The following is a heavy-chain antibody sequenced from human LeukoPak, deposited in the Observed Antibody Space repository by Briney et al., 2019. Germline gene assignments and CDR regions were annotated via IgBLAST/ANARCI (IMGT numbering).Heavy chain of an antibody. CDR2: IYTGVST. CDR3: ARVRPHPIIDV. J-gene: IGHJ6*03. CDR1: GFTVSSNY. D-gene: IGHD6-6*01. Sequence: PGGSLRLSCAASGFTVSSNYMSWVRQAPGKGVGWVSVIYTGVSTYYADSVKGRFAISRDNSKNTLYLQMNSLRAEDTAVYYCARVRPHPIIDVWGKGTTVTVSS. V-gene: IGHV3-53*01.